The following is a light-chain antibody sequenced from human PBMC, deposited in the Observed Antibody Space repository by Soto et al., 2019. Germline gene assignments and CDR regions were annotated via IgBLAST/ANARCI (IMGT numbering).Light chain of an antibody. Sequence: QSVLTQPASVSGSPGQSITISCTGSSGDIGRYDFVSWYQHHPGKAPKLIIFDVTNRPSGVSNRFSGSKSGHTASLTISGLQAEDEAEDYCSSFTASDSRGVTFGGGTKVTVL. CDR1: SGDIGRYDF. CDR3: SSFTASDSRGVT. V-gene: IGLV2-14*03. J-gene: IGLJ2*01. CDR2: DVT.